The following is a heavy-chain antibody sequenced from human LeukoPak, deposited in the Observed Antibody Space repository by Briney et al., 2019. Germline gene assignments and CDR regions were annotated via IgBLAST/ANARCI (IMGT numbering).Heavy chain of an antibody. Sequence: GASVKVSCKAFGYTFTSNYMHWVRQAPGQGPEWMGVISPSGGSTTYAQKFQGRVTLTRDMSTSTDYLELSSLRSEDTAVYYCARDGYLQSGFDYWGQGTLVTVSS. CDR3: ARDGYLQSGFDY. CDR1: GYTFTSNY. J-gene: IGHJ4*02. CDR2: ISPSGGST. D-gene: IGHD5-12*01. V-gene: IGHV1-46*01.